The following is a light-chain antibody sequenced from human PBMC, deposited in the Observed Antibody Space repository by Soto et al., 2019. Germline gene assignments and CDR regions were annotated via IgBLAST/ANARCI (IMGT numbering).Light chain of an antibody. Sequence: IQMTQSPSTLPASVGERVTITWRASQSIRSWLAWYQQKRGKAPKLXIYKASSLESGVRSMFSGSGSGTEFTLTISSLQPDDFATYYCQQYNSYSHTFGQGTKVDIK. J-gene: IGKJ1*01. V-gene: IGKV1-5*03. CDR3: QQYNSYSHT. CDR2: KAS. CDR1: QSIRSW.